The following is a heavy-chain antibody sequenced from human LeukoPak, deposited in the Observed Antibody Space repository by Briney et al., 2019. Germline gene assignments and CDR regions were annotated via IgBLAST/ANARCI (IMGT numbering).Heavy chain of an antibody. D-gene: IGHD3-3*01. CDR3: ASSFWSDYNDY. Sequence: GGSLRLSCAASGFTLSSNYMSWVRQAPGKGLEWVSVIYSGGSTYYADSVKGRFTISRDNAKNTLFLQMNSLRAEDTAVYYCASSFWSDYNDYWGQGTLVTVSS. J-gene: IGHJ4*02. CDR1: GFTLSSNY. V-gene: IGHV3-53*01. CDR2: IYSGGST.